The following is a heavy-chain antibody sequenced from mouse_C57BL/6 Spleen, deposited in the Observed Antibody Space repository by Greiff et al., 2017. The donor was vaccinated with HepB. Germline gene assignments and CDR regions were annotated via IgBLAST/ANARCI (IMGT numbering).Heavy chain of an antibody. CDR2: IYPRDGST. Sequence: QVQLQQSGPELVKPGASVKLSCKASGYTFTSYDINWVKQRPGQGLEWIGWIYPRDGSTKYNEKFKGKATLTVDTSSSTAYMELHSLTSADSAVYFCARDGYGNYEGFDYWGQGTTLTVSS. CDR1: GYTFTSYD. V-gene: IGHV1-85*01. D-gene: IGHD2-1*01. CDR3: ARDGYGNYEGFDY. J-gene: IGHJ2*01.